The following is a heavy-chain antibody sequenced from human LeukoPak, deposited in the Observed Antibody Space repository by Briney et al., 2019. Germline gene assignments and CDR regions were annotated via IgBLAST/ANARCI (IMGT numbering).Heavy chain of an antibody. J-gene: IGHJ4*02. CDR1: GFTFSNSG. CDR2: ISYGGSNK. D-gene: IGHD6-25*01. CDR3: ARDPETWQAA. V-gene: IGHV3-30*03. Sequence: GGSLRLSCAASGFTFSNSGMHWVRQAPGKGLEWVAVISYGGSNKYYADSVKGRFTISRDNSKNTLYLQMNSLRAEDTAVYYCARDPETWQAAWGQGTLVTVSS.